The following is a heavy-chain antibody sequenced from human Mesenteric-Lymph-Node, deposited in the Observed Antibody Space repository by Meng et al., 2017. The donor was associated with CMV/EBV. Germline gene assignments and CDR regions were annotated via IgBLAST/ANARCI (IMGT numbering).Heavy chain of an antibody. V-gene: IGHV1-69*02. D-gene: IGHD6-13*01. CDR3: AGGIAAAGSRWFDP. Sequence: QVQLVQSGAEVKEPGSSVKVSCKASGGTFSSYTNSWVRQAPGQGLEWMGRIIPILGIANYAQKFQGRVTITADKSTSTAYMELSSLRSEDTAVYYCAGGIAAAGSRWFDPWGQGTLVTVSS. CDR1: GGTFSSYT. CDR2: IIPILGIA. J-gene: IGHJ5*02.